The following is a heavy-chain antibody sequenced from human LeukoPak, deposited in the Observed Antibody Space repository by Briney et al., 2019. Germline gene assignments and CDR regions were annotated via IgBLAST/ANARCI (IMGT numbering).Heavy chain of an antibody. CDR1: GFTFNNYW. CDR2: INKDGSEK. V-gene: IGHV3-7*01. J-gene: IGHJ4*02. D-gene: IGHD2-15*01. Sequence: PGGSLRLSCAAPGFTFNNYWMSWVRQAPGKGLEWVANINKDGSEKYYVDSVKGRFTISRDNSLYLQMNSLRAEDTAVYYCARRYCSDGSCYSIDYWGQGTLVTVSS. CDR3: ARRYCSDGSCYSIDY.